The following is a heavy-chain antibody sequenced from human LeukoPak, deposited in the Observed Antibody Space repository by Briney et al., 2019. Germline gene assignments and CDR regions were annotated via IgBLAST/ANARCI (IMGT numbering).Heavy chain of an antibody. J-gene: IGHJ3*02. D-gene: IGHD6-19*01. CDR1: GYTFTSYG. CDR2: ISAYNGNT. V-gene: IGHV1-18*01. CDR3: ATSPHRLTHDAFDI. Sequence: ASVKVSCKASGYTFTSYGISWVRQAPGQGLEWMGWISAYNGNTNYAQKLQGRVTMTTDTSTSTAYMELRSLRSDDTAVYYCATSPHRLTHDAFDIWGQGTMVTVSS.